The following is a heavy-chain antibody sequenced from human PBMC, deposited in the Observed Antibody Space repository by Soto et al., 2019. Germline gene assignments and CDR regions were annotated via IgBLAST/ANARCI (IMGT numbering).Heavy chain of an antibody. Sequence: QVQLVESGGGVVQPGRSLRLSCAASGFTFSSYAMHWVRQAPGKGLEWVAVISYDGSNKYYADSVKGRFTISRDNSKNTLYLHMNSLRAEDTAVYYCARGDIDYYDSSGYYGFDYWGQGTLVTVSS. CDR2: ISYDGSNK. V-gene: IGHV3-30-3*01. CDR3: ARGDIDYYDSSGYYGFDY. CDR1: GFTFSSYA. D-gene: IGHD3-22*01. J-gene: IGHJ4*02.